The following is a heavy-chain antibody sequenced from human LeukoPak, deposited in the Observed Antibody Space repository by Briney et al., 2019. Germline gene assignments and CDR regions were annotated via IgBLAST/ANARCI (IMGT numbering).Heavy chain of an antibody. D-gene: IGHD3-10*01. J-gene: IGHJ4*02. CDR1: GYTFTGYY. V-gene: IGHV1-2*02. CDR3: ARTDYYGSGSYYY. CDR2: INPNSGGT. Sequence: GASVKLSCKASGYTFTGYYMHWVRQAPGQGLERMGWINPNSGGTNYAQKFQGRVTMTRDTSISTAYMELSRLRSDDTAVYYCARTDYYGSGSYYYWGQGTLVTVSS.